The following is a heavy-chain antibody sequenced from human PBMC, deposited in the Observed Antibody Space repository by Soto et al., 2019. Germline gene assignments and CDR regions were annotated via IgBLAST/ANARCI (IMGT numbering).Heavy chain of an antibody. J-gene: IGHJ5*02. D-gene: IGHD6-13*01. V-gene: IGHV4-30-2*01. CDR1: GGSISSGGYS. CDR2: IYHSGST. Sequence: SETLSLTCAVSGGSISSGGYSWSWIRQPPGKGLEWIGYIYHSGSTYYNPSLKSRVTISVDRSKNQFSLKLSSVTAADTAVYYCARRQGSSWYNLHWFDPWGQGTLVTVSS. CDR3: ARRQGSSWYNLHWFDP.